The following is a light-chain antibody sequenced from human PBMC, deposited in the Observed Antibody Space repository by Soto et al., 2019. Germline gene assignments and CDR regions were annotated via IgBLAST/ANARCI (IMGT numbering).Light chain of an antibody. CDR1: QSISSW. CDR3: QQYNSYST. J-gene: IGKJ1*01. CDR2: DAS. V-gene: IGKV1-5*01. Sequence: DIQMTQSPSTLSASVGDRVTITCRASQSISSWLAWYQQKPGKAPKLLIYDASSLESGVPSRFSGSGSGTEFTHTISSLQRDDFATYYCQQYNSYSTFGQGTKVEIK.